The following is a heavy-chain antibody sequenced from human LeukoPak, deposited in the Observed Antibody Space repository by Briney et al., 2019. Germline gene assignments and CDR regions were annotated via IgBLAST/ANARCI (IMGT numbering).Heavy chain of an antibody. CDR1: GYTFTSYD. D-gene: IGHD3-10*01. CDR3: ARGRGVSLWFGELLSGDY. J-gene: IGHJ4*02. Sequence: ASVKVSCKASGYTFTSYDINWVRQATGQGLEWVGWMNHNSGNTGYAQKFQGRDTMTRDTSISTAYMELSSLRSEDTAVYYCARGRGVSLWFGELLSGDYWGQGTLVTVSS. V-gene: IGHV1-8*01. CDR2: MNHNSGNT.